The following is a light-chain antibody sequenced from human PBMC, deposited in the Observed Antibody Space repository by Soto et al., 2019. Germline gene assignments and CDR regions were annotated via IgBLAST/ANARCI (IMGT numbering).Light chain of an antibody. CDR1: QSIGNF. V-gene: IGKV1-27*01. CDR3: QYYNTAPLT. CDR2: AAS. J-gene: IGKJ4*01. Sequence: DIQMTQSPSSLSASVGSRVNITCRATQSIGNFVAWYQQQPGKVPRVLIYAASTLHSGVPPRFSGAQSGPDFPLTISSLQPDDVATYYCQYYNTAPLTFGGGTRVE.